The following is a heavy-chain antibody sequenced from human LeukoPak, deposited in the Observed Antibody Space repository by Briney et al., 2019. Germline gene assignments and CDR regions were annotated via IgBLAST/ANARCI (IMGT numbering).Heavy chain of an antibody. CDR3: ARDVHGDYGSGWFDP. CDR1: GGTFNNSA. J-gene: IGHJ5*02. Sequence: SVKVSCKTSGGTFNNSAISWVRQAPGQGLEWLGGIMPLFGTAGYAQKFQGRVTITKAESTRTVYLALTSLTSDDTAVYYCARDVHGDYGSGWFDPWGQGTLVSVSS. D-gene: IGHD4-17*01. CDR2: IMPLFGTA. V-gene: IGHV1-69*05.